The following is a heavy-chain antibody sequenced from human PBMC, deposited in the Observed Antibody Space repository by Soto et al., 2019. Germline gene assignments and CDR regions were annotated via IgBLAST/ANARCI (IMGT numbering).Heavy chain of an antibody. D-gene: IGHD6-6*01. CDR2: IYYSAST. CDR3: ARDVKAARPWFDP. CDR1: GGSISSSSHY. V-gene: IGHV4-39*02. J-gene: IGHJ5*02. Sequence: QLQLQESGPGLVKPSETLSLTCTVSGGSISSSSHYWGRIRQPPGNGLEWIGSIYYSASTYYNPTLQSRVTISVDTSKNQFALKLSSVTAADAAVYYCARDVKAARPWFDPWGQGTLVTVSS.